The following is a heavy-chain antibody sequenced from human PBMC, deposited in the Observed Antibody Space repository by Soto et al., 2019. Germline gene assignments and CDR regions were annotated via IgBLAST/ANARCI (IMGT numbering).Heavy chain of an antibody. CDR2: IHPADSDT. J-gene: IGHJ5*02. CDR1: GYRFTTSW. Sequence: GGSLKISCKGSGYRFTTSWIAWVRQMPWKGLEWMGIIHPADSDTTYSPSFQGQVTISADMSISTAYLRWRSLKASDTAIYYCARGISGRSAADYFDPWGQGTLVTVSS. D-gene: IGHD6-25*01. V-gene: IGHV5-51*01. CDR3: ARGISGRSAADYFDP.